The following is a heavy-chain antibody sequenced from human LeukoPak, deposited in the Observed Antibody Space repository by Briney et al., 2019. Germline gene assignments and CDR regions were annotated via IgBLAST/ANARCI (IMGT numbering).Heavy chain of an antibody. Sequence: SETLSLTCAVYGGSFSGYYWSWIRQPPGKGLEWIGEINDSGSTNYNPSLKSRVTISVDTSKNQFSLKLSSVTAADTAVYYCARGAYYYGSGSYYNRLYGMDVWGKGTRSPSPQ. V-gene: IGHV4-34*01. D-gene: IGHD3-10*01. CDR2: INDSGST. J-gene: IGHJ6*04. CDR3: ARGAYYYGSGSYYNRLYGMDV. CDR1: GGSFSGYY.